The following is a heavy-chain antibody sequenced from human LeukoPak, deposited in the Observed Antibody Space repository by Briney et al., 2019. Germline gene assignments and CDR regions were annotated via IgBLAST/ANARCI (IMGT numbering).Heavy chain of an antibody. CDR3: ARQAIAVAGEDY. J-gene: IGHJ4*02. Sequence: SETLSLTCTVSGGSISSSSYYWGWIRQPPGKGLEWIGSIYYSGSTYYNPSLKSRVTISVDTSKNQFSLKLSSVTAADTAVYYCARQAIAVAGEDYWGQGTLVTVSS. V-gene: IGHV4-39*01. D-gene: IGHD6-19*01. CDR1: GGSISSSSYY. CDR2: IYYSGST.